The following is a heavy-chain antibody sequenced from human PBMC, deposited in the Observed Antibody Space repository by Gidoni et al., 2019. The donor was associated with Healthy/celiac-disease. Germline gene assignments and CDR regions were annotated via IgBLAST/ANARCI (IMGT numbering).Heavy chain of an antibody. J-gene: IGHJ6*02. V-gene: IGHV3-23*01. Sequence: EVQLLESGGGLVQPGGSLRLSCAASGFTFSSYAMSWVRQAPGKGLEWVSAISGSGGSTYYADSVKGRFTISRDNSKNTLYLQMNSLRAEDTAAYYCAKYDFWSGYSSHYYYYGMDVWGQGTTVTVSS. D-gene: IGHD3-3*01. CDR1: GFTFSSYA. CDR2: ISGSGGST. CDR3: AKYDFWSGYSSHYYYYGMDV.